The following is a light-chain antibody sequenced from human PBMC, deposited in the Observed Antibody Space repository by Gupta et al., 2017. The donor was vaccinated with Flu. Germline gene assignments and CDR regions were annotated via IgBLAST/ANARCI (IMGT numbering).Light chain of an antibody. J-gene: IGKJ5*01. CDR3: QQRKNWPLIT. Sequence: EIVLTQSPATLSLSPGERATLSCRASQGVQNHLAWYQKKPGQAPRLLIYDASNRATGIPARFSGSGSGTDFTLTISSLEPEDFAFYYCQQRKNWPLITFGQGTRLEIK. CDR2: DAS. V-gene: IGKV3-11*01. CDR1: QGVQNH.